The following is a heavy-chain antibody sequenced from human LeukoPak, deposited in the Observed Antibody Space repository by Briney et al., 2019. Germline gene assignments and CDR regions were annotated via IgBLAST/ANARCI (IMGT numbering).Heavy chain of an antibody. Sequence: SETLSLTCTVSGGSISSYYWSWIRQPPGKGLEWIANIYYSGSTNYNPSLKSRVTISVDTSKNQFSLKLSSVTAADTAVYYCARAKATMIVVVPDDAFDIWGQGTMVTVSS. CDR2: IYYSGST. D-gene: IGHD3-22*01. CDR1: GGSISSYY. V-gene: IGHV4-59*01. J-gene: IGHJ3*02. CDR3: ARAKATMIVVVPDDAFDI.